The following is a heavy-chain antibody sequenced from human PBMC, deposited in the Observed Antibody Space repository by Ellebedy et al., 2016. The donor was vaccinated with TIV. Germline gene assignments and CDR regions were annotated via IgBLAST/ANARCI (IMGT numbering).Heavy chain of an antibody. D-gene: IGHD3-9*01. CDR2: VGSRGITI. CDR3: ARDLVLYFDWAPVMDV. Sequence: PGGSLRLSCAASGFSLSDHEMNWVRKVPGRGLEWVSYVGSRGITIHYADSVKGRFIISRDNAKNSLYLQMNSLRAEDTAVYYCARDLVLYFDWAPVMDVWGQGTTVTVSS. CDR1: GFSLSDHE. J-gene: IGHJ6*02. V-gene: IGHV3-48*03.